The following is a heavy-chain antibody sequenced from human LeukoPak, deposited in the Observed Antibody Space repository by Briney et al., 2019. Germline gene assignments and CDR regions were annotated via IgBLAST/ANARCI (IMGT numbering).Heavy chain of an antibody. J-gene: IGHJ4*02. D-gene: IGHD3-10*01. CDR3: AAPRGYYYGSGSYYAFDY. CDR1: GFTFSSYA. V-gene: IGHV3-23*01. CDR2: ISDGGDFT. Sequence: GGSLRLSCAGSGFTFSSYAMTWVRQAPGKGLEWVSTISDGGDFTYYADSVKGRFTISRDNSKNTLYLQMNSLRAEDTAVYYCAAPRGYYYGSGSYYAFDYWGQGTLVTVSS.